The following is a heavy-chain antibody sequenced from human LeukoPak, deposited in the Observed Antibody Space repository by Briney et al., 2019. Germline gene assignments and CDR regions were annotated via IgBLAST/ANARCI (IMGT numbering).Heavy chain of an antibody. CDR2: IYYSGST. V-gene: IGHV4-59*01. CDR3: ARGQVATAIIDY. D-gene: IGHD2-21*02. J-gene: IGHJ4*02. CDR1: GGSISSYY. Sequence: SETLSLTCTVSGGSISSYYWSWIRQPPGKGLEWSGYIYYSGSTNYNPSLKSRVTISVDTSKNQFSLKLSSVTAADTAVYYCARGQVATAIIDYWGQGTLVTVSS.